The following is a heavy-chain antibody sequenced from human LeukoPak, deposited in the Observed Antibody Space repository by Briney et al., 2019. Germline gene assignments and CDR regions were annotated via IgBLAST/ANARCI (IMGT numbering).Heavy chain of an antibody. Sequence: GGSLRLSCAASGFTLDDYTMHWVRQAPGKGLEWVSLICWDGGSTYYADSVKGRFTISRDNSKNSLYLQMNSLRTEDTALYYCAKDRDSSGWYGDYYFDYWGQGTLVTVSS. J-gene: IGHJ4*02. D-gene: IGHD6-19*01. CDR3: AKDRDSSGWYGDYYFDY. CDR2: ICWDGGST. V-gene: IGHV3-43*01. CDR1: GFTLDDYT.